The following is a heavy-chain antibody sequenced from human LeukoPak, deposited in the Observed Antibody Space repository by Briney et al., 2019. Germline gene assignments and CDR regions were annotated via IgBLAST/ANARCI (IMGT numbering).Heavy chain of an antibody. CDR3: ARVGIRYFDWLLFFDY. V-gene: IGHV1-2*02. D-gene: IGHD3-9*01. CDR1: GYTFTGYY. J-gene: IGHJ4*02. Sequence: GASVKVSCKASGYTFTGYYMHWVRQAPGQGLEWMGWINPNSGGTNYAQKFQGRVTMTRDTSISTAYMELSRLRSDDTAVYYCARVGIRYFDWLLFFDYWGQGTLVTVSS. CDR2: INPNSGGT.